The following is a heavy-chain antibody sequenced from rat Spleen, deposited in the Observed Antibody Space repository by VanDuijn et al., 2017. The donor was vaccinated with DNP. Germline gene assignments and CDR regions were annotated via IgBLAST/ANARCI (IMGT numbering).Heavy chain of an antibody. Sequence: QVQLKESGPGLVQPSQTLSLTCTVSGFSLTNYHVHWVRQPPGKGLEWMGRIQSGGSTFYNSVFKSRLSISRDTSKSQVFLKMNSLQTEDTAIYFCTRDWIRGPFAYRGQGTLVTVSS. J-gene: IGHJ3*01. CDR1: GFSLTNYH. D-gene: IGHD4-3*01. V-gene: IGHV2-19*01. CDR3: TRDWIRGPFAY. CDR2: IQSGGST.